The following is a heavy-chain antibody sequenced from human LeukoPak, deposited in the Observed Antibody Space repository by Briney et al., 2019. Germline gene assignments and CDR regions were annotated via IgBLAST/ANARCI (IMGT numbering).Heavy chain of an antibody. J-gene: IGHJ5*02. CDR2: IYYSGST. CDR1: GGSIISSNYY. Sequence: SETLSLTCTVSGGSIISSNYYWAWIRQPPGKGLEWIGSIYYSGSTSYNPSLKSRVTISVDTSENQFSLTLNSVTAADTAVYYCARSRGGYGDYGSWFDPWGQGILVTVSS. CDR3: ARSRGGYGDYGSWFDP. V-gene: IGHV4-39*07. D-gene: IGHD3-16*01.